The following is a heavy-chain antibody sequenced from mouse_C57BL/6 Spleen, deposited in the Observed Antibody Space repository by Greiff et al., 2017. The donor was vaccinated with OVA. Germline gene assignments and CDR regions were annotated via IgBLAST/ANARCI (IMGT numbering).Heavy chain of an antibody. Sequence: VQLKESGPVLVKPGASVKMSCKASGYTFTDYYMNWVKQSHGKSLEWIGVINPYNGGTSYNQKFKGKATLTVDKSSSTAYMELNSLTSEDSAVYYCARERDPYYSNYVYFDVWGTGTTVTVSS. V-gene: IGHV1-19*01. CDR2: INPYNGGT. J-gene: IGHJ1*03. D-gene: IGHD2-5*01. CDR1: GYTFTDYY. CDR3: ARERDPYYSNYVYFDV.